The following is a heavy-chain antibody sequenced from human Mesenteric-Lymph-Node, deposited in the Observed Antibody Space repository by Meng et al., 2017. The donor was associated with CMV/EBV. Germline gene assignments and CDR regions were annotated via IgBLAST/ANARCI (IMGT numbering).Heavy chain of an antibody. CDR1: GGTFSSYT. J-gene: IGHJ5*02. Sequence: QVQLVQSGAEVKKPGSSLKVSCKASGGTFSSYTISWVRQAPGQGLEWMGRIIPILGIANYAQKFQGRVTITADKSTSTDYMELSSLRSEDTAVYYCAGGIAAAGSRWFDPWGQGTLVTVSS. V-gene: IGHV1-69*02. D-gene: IGHD6-13*01. CDR3: AGGIAAAGSRWFDP. CDR2: IIPILGIA.